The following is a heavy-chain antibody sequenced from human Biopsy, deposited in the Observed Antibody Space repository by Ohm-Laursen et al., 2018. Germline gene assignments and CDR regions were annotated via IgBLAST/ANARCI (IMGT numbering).Heavy chain of an antibody. CDR3: TRAEAGSGSLLYFDY. Sequence: SLRLSCSASGFTFSNYAMSWVRQAPGKGLEWLSTISGSGATPYYADSVKGRFTISRDNAKNTLFLQMNSLRAEDTAVYYCTRAEAGSGSLLYFDYWGQGTLVTVSS. V-gene: IGHV3-23*01. D-gene: IGHD3-10*01. CDR1: GFTFSNYA. J-gene: IGHJ4*02. CDR2: ISGSGATP.